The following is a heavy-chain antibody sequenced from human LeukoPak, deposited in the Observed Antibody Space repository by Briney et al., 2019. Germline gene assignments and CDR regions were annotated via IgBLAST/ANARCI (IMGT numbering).Heavy chain of an antibody. CDR2: IIPIFGTA. CDR1: GYTFTGYY. J-gene: IGHJ5*02. CDR3: ARDGVDYQNWFDP. D-gene: IGHD3-16*01. V-gene: IGHV1-69*13. Sequence: SVKVSCKASGYTFTGYYMHWVRQAPGQGLEWMGGIIPIFGTANYAQKFQGRVTITADESTSTAYMELSSLRSEDTAVYYCARDGVDYQNWFDPWGQGTLVTVSS.